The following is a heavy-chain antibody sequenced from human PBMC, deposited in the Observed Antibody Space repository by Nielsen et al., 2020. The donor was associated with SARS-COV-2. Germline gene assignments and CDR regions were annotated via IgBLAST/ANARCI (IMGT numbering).Heavy chain of an antibody. Sequence: GGSLRLSCVVSGFTFDDNAMHWVRQGPGKGLEWVAGISWNSNYIGYADSVKGRFTISRDNSKNTLYLQMNSLRAEDTAVYYCASGAGAAGNWGQGTLVTVSS. J-gene: IGHJ4*02. CDR1: GFTFDDNA. V-gene: IGHV3-9*01. CDR2: ISWNSNYI. CDR3: ASGAGAAGN. D-gene: IGHD6-25*01.